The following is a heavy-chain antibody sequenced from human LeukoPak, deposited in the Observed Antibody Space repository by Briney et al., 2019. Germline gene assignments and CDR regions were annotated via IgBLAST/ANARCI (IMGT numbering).Heavy chain of an antibody. CDR1: GFTFSSYA. Sequence: GGSLRLSCAASGFTFSSYAMSWVRQAPGKGLEWVSAISGSGGSTYYADSVKGRFTISRDNSKNTLYLQMNSLRAEDTAVYYCAKDASITMVRGVIISDYWGQGTLVTVSS. V-gene: IGHV3-23*01. CDR3: AKDASITMVRGVIISDY. J-gene: IGHJ4*02. D-gene: IGHD3-10*01. CDR2: ISGSGGST.